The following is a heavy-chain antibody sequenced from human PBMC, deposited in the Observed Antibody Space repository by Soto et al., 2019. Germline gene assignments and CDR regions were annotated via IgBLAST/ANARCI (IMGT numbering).Heavy chain of an antibody. CDR2: IWYDGTKT. CDR3: ARDSNKQHYYYGMDV. Sequence: QVQLAESGGGVVQPGRSLRLSCAASGFTFSSYGMHWVRQAPGKGLEWLAIIWYDGTKTYYADSVKGRFTISRDNSKNMLYLQMNILRAEDTAVYYCARDSNKQHYYYGMDVGGLGTTVTVSS. D-gene: IGHD5-18*01. V-gene: IGHV3-33*01. CDR1: GFTFSSYG. J-gene: IGHJ6*02.